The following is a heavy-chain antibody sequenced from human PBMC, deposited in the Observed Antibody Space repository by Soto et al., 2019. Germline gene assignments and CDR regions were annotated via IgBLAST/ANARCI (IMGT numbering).Heavy chain of an antibody. CDR2: IYPSDSDT. D-gene: IGHD3-3*01. V-gene: IGHV5-51*01. CDR3: ARGGVSTRTFDY. J-gene: IGHJ4*02. Sequence: EXLKISCKCSGYXFAGYLLGWVRHMPGKGLELMGIIYPSDSDTRYRPYFQGQVTISADKYISSAYLQWSSMRASDNAMYYCARGGVSTRTFDYWGQGTPVTVSS. CDR1: GYXFAGYL.